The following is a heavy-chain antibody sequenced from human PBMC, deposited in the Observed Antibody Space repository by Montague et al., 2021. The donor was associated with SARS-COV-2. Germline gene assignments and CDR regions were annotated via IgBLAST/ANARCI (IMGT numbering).Heavy chain of an antibody. D-gene: IGHD3-3*01. CDR2: TYYSGST. CDR3: ARVEGLIGGLDQFDY. V-gene: IGHV4-59*01. Sequence: SETLSLTCTVSGASMRSYYWTWVRQSPGKGLEWIGYTYYSGSTSYTPSLKSRLTMTVDMSANQFSLTLMSVTAADSAVYYCARVEGLIGGLDQFDYWGQGSTVSVSS. CDR1: GASMRSYY. J-gene: IGHJ4*02.